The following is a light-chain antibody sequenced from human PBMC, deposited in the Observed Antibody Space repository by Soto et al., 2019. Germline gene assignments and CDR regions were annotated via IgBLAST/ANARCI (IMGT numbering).Light chain of an antibody. CDR2: GAS. CDR3: QQYGSSSFT. CDR1: QSVSSSY. V-gene: IGKV3-20*01. J-gene: IGKJ3*01. Sequence: EIVLKQSTGTLSLSPGERATLSCTASQSVSSSYLAWYKQKPGQAPRLLIYGASSRATGIPDRFSGSGSGTDFTLTISRLEPEDFAVYYCQQYGSSSFTFGPGTKVDIK.